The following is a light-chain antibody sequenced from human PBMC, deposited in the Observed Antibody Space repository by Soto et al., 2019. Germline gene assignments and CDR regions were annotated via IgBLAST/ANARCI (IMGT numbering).Light chain of an antibody. J-gene: IGLJ2*01. V-gene: IGLV1-40*01. Sequence: HSVLTQPPSVSGAPGQRVTISCTGSSSNIGANYDVHWYQQLPGTAPKLLIYGNSNRPSGVPDRFSGSKSGTSASLAITGLQAEDAADYYCQSYDSSLSGSVVFGGGTKLTVL. CDR1: SSNIGANYD. CDR3: QSYDSSLSGSVV. CDR2: GNS.